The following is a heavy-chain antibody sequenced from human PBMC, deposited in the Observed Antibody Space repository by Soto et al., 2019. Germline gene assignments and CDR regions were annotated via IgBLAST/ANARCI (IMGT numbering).Heavy chain of an antibody. CDR2: IYYSGST. Sequence: QVQLQESGPGLVKPSQTLSLTCTVSGGSISSGGYYWSWIRQHPGKGLEWIGYIYYSGSTYYNPSLKRRVNISVDTSKNQFSLKLSSVTAADTAVYYCARDRGDGYIPFDYWGQGTLVTVSS. V-gene: IGHV4-31*03. J-gene: IGHJ4*02. CDR3: ARDRGDGYIPFDY. D-gene: IGHD3-10*01. CDR1: GGSISSGGYY.